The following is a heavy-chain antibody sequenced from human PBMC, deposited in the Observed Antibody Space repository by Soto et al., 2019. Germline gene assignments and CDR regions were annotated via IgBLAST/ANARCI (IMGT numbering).Heavy chain of an antibody. D-gene: IGHD3-10*01. CDR3: AKDLWGGIWFGELGLDY. CDR1: GFTFSSYA. Sequence: GGSLRLSCAASGFTFSSYAMSWVRQAPGKGLEWVSAISGSGGSTYYADSVKGRFTISRDNSKNTLYLQMNSLRAEDTTVYYCAKDLWGGIWFGELGLDYWGQGTLVTVSS. J-gene: IGHJ4*02. V-gene: IGHV3-23*01. CDR2: ISGSGGST.